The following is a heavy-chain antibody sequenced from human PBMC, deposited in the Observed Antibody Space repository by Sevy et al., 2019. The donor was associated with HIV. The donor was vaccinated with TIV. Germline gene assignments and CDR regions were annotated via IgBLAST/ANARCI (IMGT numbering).Heavy chain of an antibody. CDR2: IWYDGSNK. CDR1: GFTFSSYG. CDR3: ARDGVVVVAAYFDY. V-gene: IGHV3-33*01. J-gene: IGHJ4*02. Sequence: VGSLRLSCAASGFTFSSYGMHWVRQAPGKGLEWVAVIWYDGSNKYYADSVKGRFTISRDNSKNTLYLQMNSLRAEDTAVYYCARDGVVVVAAYFDYWGQGTLVTVSS. D-gene: IGHD2-15*01.